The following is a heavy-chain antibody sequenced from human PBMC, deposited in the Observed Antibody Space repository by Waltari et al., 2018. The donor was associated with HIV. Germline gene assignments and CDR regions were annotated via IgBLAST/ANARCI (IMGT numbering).Heavy chain of an antibody. CDR1: GGSFSGYY. V-gene: IGHV4-34*01. CDR2: INHSGST. CDR3: ASADEGTGYFQH. D-gene: IGHD3-10*01. Sequence: QVQLQQWGAGLLKPSETLSLTCAVYGGSFSGYYWSWIRQPPGKGLEWIGEINHSGSTNYNPSLKSRVTISVDTSKNQFSLKLSSVTAADTAVYYCASADEGTGYFQHWGQGTLVTVSS. J-gene: IGHJ1*01.